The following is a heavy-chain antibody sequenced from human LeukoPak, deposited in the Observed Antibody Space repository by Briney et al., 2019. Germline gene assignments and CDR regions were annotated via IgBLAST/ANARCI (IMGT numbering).Heavy chain of an antibody. Sequence: GGSLRLSCAASGCTFSSYAMNWVRQAPGQGLGWVSAVSGSGGSTYYADSVKGRFTISRDNPKKTLYLQMNGLRTEDTPVSYFAKGQRYCSGGSCYQGGFDYWGQGTLVTVSS. CDR1: GCTFSSYA. CDR3: AKGQRYCSGGSCYQGGFDY. CDR2: VSGSGGST. J-gene: IGHJ4*02. V-gene: IGHV3-23*01. D-gene: IGHD2-15*01.